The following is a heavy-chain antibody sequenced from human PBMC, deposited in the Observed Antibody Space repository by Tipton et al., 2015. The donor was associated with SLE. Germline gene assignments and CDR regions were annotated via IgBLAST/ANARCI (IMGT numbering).Heavy chain of an antibody. CDR2: IYHGGST. D-gene: IGHD6-19*01. Sequence: TLSLTCTVSGGSISSSSYYWGWIRQPPGKGLAWIGSIYHGGSTYYNPSLKSRVTISVDTSKNQFSLKLSSVTAADTAVYYCARHHSSGRVDYWGQGTLVTVSS. CDR1: GGSISSSSYY. CDR3: ARHHSSGRVDY. J-gene: IGHJ4*02. V-gene: IGHV4-39*01.